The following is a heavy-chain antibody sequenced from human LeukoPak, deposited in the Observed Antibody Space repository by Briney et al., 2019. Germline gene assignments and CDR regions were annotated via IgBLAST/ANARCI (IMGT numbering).Heavy chain of an antibody. J-gene: IGHJ4*02. CDR3: ARSVLGYSYGLHIDY. D-gene: IGHD5-18*01. V-gene: IGHV4-59*01. CDR2: IYYSGST. CDR1: GGSISGYY. Sequence: PSETLSLTCTVSGGSISGYYWSWIRQPPGKGLEWIGYIYYSGSTNYNPSLKSRVTLSVDTSKNQFSLKLSSLTAADTAVYYCARSVLGYSYGLHIDYWGQGTLVTVSS.